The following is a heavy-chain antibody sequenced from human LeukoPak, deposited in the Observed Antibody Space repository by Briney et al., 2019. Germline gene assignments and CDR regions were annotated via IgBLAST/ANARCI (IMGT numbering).Heavy chain of an antibody. Sequence: GGSLRLSCAASGFTFSSYRMNWVRQAPGKGLEWVSSISSSSSYIYYADSVKGRFTISRDNAKNSQYLQMNSLRAEDTAVYYCARGNLFGDYVFFDYWGQGTLVTVSS. CDR3: ARGNLFGDYVFFDY. D-gene: IGHD4-17*01. CDR2: ISSSSSYI. J-gene: IGHJ4*02. CDR1: GFTFSSYR. V-gene: IGHV3-21*01.